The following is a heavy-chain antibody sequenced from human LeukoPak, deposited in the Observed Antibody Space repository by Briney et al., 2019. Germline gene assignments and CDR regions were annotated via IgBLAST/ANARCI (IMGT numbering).Heavy chain of an antibody. Sequence: SVKVSCKASGGTFSSYAISWVRQAPGQGLEWVGGIIPIFGTANYAQKFQGRVTITADESTSTAYMELSSLRSEDTAVYYCARGGLGAYCSSTSCYTETYHDAFDIWGQGTMVTVSS. V-gene: IGHV1-69*13. J-gene: IGHJ3*02. D-gene: IGHD2-2*02. CDR3: ARGGLGAYCSSTSCYTETYHDAFDI. CDR1: GGTFSSYA. CDR2: IIPIFGTA.